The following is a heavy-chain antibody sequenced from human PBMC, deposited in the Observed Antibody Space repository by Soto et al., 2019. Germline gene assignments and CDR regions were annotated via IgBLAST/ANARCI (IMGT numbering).Heavy chain of an antibody. CDR1: GYTFTGYY. CDR3: VRPAGTSISGSRTLYYYYYYDMDV. Sequence: GASVKVSCKASGYTFTGYYMHWVRQAPGQGLEWMGWINPNSGGTNYAQKFQGWVTITSDRSELSSLRFEDMVVYSCVRPAGTSISGSRTLYYYYYYDMDVWGQGTTVTVSS. V-gene: IGHV1-2*04. CDR2: INPNSGGT. J-gene: IGHJ6*02. D-gene: IGHD3-10*01.